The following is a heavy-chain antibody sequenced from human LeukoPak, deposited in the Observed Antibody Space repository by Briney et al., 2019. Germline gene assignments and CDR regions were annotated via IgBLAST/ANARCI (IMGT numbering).Heavy chain of an antibody. CDR2: ITPFNGNT. CDR3: ASPGGIAAAGPWDAFDI. V-gene: IGHV1-45*02. J-gene: IGHJ3*02. CDR1: GYTLTYRY. Sequence: GASVKVSCKASGYTLTYRYLHWVRQAPGQALEWMGWITPFNGNTNYAQKFQDRVTITRDRSMSTAYMELSSLRSEDTAMYYCASPGGIAAAGPWDAFDIWGQGTMVTVSS. D-gene: IGHD6-13*01.